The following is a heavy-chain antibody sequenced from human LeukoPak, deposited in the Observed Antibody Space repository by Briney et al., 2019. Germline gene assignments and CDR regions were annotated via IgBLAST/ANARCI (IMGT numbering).Heavy chain of an antibody. Sequence: GGSLRLSCAASGFTFSSYSMNWVRQAPGKGLEWVSSISSSSSYIYYADSVKGRFTISRDNAKNSLYLQMNSLRAEDTAVYYCARVGVGATIDYYYMDVWGKGTTVTVSS. CDR3: ARVGVGATIDYYYMDV. D-gene: IGHD1-26*01. CDR1: GFTFSSYS. CDR2: ISSSSSYI. J-gene: IGHJ6*03. V-gene: IGHV3-21*01.